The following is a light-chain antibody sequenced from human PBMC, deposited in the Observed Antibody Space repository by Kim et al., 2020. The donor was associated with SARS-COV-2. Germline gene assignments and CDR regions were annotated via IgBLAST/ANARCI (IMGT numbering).Light chain of an antibody. Sequence: SSELTQDPAVSVALGQTVRITCQGDSLRIYYATWYQQKPGQAPILVIYGKNNRPSGIPDRFSGSRSGDTASLTITGTQAGDEADYYCNSSGSNGNVLFGG. CDR2: GKN. J-gene: IGLJ2*01. V-gene: IGLV3-19*01. CDR1: SLRIYY. CDR3: NSSGSNGNVL.